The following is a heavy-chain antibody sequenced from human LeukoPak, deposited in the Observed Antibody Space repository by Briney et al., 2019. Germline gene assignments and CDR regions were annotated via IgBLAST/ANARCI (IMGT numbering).Heavy chain of an antibody. CDR2: ISGNGDST. CDR1: GFTLSSYA. CDR3: ARGRGSYSLDY. Sequence: GGSLRLSCAASGFTLSSYAMSWVRQAPGKGLEWVSAISGNGDSTYYADSVKGRLTISRDNSKNTLYLQMNSLRAEDTAVYNCARGRGSYSLDYWGQGTLVTVSS. D-gene: IGHD3-10*01. V-gene: IGHV3-23*01. J-gene: IGHJ4*02.